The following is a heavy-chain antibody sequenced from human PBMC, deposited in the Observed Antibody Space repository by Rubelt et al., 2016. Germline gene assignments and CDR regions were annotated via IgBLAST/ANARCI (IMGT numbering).Heavy chain of an antibody. D-gene: IGHD2-15*01. J-gene: IGHJ4*02. CDR1: GFTFSRHW. CDR3: ARDGLPVALDC. V-gene: IGHV3-7*03. CDR2: VKQDGSEK. Sequence: EVQLVESGGALVQPGGSLRLSCAASGFTFSRHWMSWVRQAPGKGLEWVANVKQDGSEKYYVDSVKGRFTISRDNAKKSLYLQMNSLRAEDTAVYYCARDGLPVALDCWGQGTLVTVSS.